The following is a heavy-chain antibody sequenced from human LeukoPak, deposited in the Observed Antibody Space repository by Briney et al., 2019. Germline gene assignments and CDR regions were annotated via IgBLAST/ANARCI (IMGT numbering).Heavy chain of an antibody. Sequence: PGGSLRLSCAASGFTFSSYAMSWVRQAPGKGLEWVSAISGSGDTTYYADSVKGRFTISRDNSKNTLYVQMNSLRAEDTGVYYCAKGQGYCSSTSCYIWFDPWGQGTLVTVSS. CDR2: ISGSGDTT. D-gene: IGHD2-2*02. J-gene: IGHJ5*02. V-gene: IGHV3-23*01. CDR3: AKGQGYCSSTSCYIWFDP. CDR1: GFTFSSYA.